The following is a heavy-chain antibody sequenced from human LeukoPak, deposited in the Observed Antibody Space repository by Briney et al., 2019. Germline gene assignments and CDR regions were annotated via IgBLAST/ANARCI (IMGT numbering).Heavy chain of an antibody. CDR3: ASSTPLTSFDY. V-gene: IGHV3-48*03. CDR2: ISSSGSTI. D-gene: IGHD3-10*01. J-gene: IGHJ4*02. CDR1: GFTFSSYE. Sequence: PGGSLRLSCAASGFTFSSYEMNWVRQAPGKGLEWVSYISSSGSTIYYADSVKGRFTISRDNAKNSLYLQMNSLRAEDTAVYYRASSTPLTSFDYWGQGTLVTVSS.